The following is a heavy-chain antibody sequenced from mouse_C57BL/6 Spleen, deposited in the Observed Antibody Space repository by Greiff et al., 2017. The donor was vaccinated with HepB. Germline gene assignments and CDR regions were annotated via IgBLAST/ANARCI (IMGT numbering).Heavy chain of an antibody. V-gene: IGHV1-72*01. CDR2: IDPNSGGT. Sequence: QVQLQQPGAELVKPGASVKLSCKASGYTFTSYWMHWVKQRPGRSLEWIGRIDPNSGGTKYNEKFKSKATLTVDKPSSTAYMQLSSLTSEDSAVYYGARSEGYGYDVGAFAYWGQGTLATVSA. CDR3: ARSEGYGYDVGAFAY. CDR1: GYTFTSYW. D-gene: IGHD2-2*01. J-gene: IGHJ3*01.